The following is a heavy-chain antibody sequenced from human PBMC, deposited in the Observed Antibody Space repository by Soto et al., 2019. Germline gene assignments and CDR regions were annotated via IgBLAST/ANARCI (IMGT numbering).Heavy chain of an antibody. V-gene: IGHV3-30-3*01. J-gene: IGHJ6*02. CDR2: ISYDGSNR. CDR3: ARDRGADGYQLLTYYYYAMDV. D-gene: IGHD2-2*01. CDR1: GFTFSSYA. Sequence: PGGSLRLSCAASGFTFSSYAMHWVRQAPGKGLEWVAVISYDGSNRYYAGSVKGRFTISRDNSKNTLYLQMNSLRAEDTAVYYCARDRGADGYQLLTYYYYAMDVWGQGTTVTVSS.